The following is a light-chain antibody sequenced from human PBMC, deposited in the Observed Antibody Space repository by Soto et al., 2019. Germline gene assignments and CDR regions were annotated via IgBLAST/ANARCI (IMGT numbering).Light chain of an antibody. CDR2: STD. V-gene: IGLV7-43*01. J-gene: IGLJ2*01. CDR1: TGTVTSGHY. CDR3: LIYYGGTVV. Sequence: VVTQEPSLTVSPGGTVTLTCASSTGTVTSGHYPNWLQQKPGQAPRALIYSTDTRHSWTPARFSGSLLGGKAALTLSGVQPEDEADYDCLIYYGGTVVFGGGTKLTVL.